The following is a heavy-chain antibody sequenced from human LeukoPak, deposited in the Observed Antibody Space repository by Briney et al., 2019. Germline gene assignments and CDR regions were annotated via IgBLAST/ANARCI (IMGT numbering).Heavy chain of an antibody. Sequence: SETLSLTCTASGVSISSYYWSWIRQPPGKGLEWIGYIYYSGSTNYNPSLKSRVTISVDTSKNQFSLKLSSVSAADTAVYYCARGAVAGIWGQGTLVTVSS. J-gene: IGHJ4*02. CDR1: GVSISSYY. CDR2: IYYSGST. D-gene: IGHD6-13*01. V-gene: IGHV4-59*08. CDR3: ARGAVAGI.